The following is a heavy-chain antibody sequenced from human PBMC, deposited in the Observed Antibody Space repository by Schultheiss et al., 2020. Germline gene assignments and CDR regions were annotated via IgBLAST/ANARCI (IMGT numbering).Heavy chain of an antibody. CDR2: IYYSGST. CDR1: GGSISSSSYY. CDR3: ARSRRGYSYGPFDY. Sequence: SETLSPTCTVSGGSISSSSYYWGWIRQPPGKGLEWIGSIYYSGSTYYNPSLKSRVTTSVDTSKNQFSLKLSSVTAADTAVYYCARSRRGYSYGPFDYWGPGSRVNGFS. D-gene: IGHD5-18*01. J-gene: IGHJ4*02. V-gene: IGHV4-39*01.